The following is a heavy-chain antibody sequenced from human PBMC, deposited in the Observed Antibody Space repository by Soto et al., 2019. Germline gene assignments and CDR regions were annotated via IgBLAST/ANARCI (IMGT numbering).Heavy chain of an antibody. J-gene: IGHJ4*02. CDR3: ARDISTRRELDY. D-gene: IGHD3-10*01. V-gene: IGHV3-53*01. CDR2: IYTGGSA. Sequence: EVQLVESGGGLIQPGGSLRLSCAVSGISIRDNYVSWVRQAPEKGVEWVSVIYTGGSADYTQSVRGRFTISRDISKNTVYLQMNSLRVEDTAVYYCARDISTRRELDYWGQGTLVTVSS. CDR1: GISIRDNY.